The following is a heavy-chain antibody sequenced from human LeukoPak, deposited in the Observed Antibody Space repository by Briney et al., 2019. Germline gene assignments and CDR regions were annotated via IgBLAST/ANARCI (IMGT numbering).Heavy chain of an antibody. D-gene: IGHD1-26*01. CDR3: ARREAGGPFDY. CDR2: IYHSGST. CDR1: GDSISTSNW. V-gene: IGHV4-4*02. Sequence: PSGTLSLTCAVSGDSISTSNWWSWVRQPPGKGLEWIGEIYHSGSTNYNPSLKSRVTMSVEKSKNQFSLNLNSVTAADSAMYYCARREAGGPFDYWGQGTLVTVSS. J-gene: IGHJ4*02.